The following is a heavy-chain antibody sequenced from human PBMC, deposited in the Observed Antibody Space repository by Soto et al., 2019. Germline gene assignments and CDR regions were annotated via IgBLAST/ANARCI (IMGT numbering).Heavy chain of an antibody. CDR3: ARDDYGDYVGGLDV. CDR2: IWYDGSNK. V-gene: IGHV3-33*01. D-gene: IGHD4-17*01. CDR1: GFTFGSYG. Sequence: QGQLVESGGGVVQPGRSLRLSCAASGFTFGSYGMHWVRQAPGKGQEWVAVIWYDGSNKYYADSVKGRFTISRDNSKNTLYLQMNSLRAEDTAVYYCARDDYGDYVGGLDVWGKGTTVTVSS. J-gene: IGHJ6*04.